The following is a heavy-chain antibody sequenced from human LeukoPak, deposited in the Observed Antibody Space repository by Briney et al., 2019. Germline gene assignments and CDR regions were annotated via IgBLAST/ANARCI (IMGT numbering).Heavy chain of an antibody. Sequence: GASVKVSCKASGYTFTGYYMHWVRQAPGQGLEWMGWINPNSGGTNYAQKFQGRVTMTRDTSISTAYMELSRLRSDDTAVYYCARGGLGVGQWLDNDAFDIWGQGTMVTVSS. V-gene: IGHV1-2*02. CDR1: GYTFTGYY. CDR3: ARGGLGVGQWLDNDAFDI. D-gene: IGHD6-19*01. J-gene: IGHJ3*02. CDR2: INPNSGGT.